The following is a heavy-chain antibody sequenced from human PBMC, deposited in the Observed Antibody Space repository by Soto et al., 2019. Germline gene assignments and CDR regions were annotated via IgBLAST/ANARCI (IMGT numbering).Heavy chain of an antibody. V-gene: IGHV4-39*02. D-gene: IGHD3-9*01. CDR1: GDSISKSGHY. Sequence: SETLSLTCTVSGDSISKSGHYWGWIRQPPGKALEWIGGIDYRGSTLYNPSLRSRITMSIDTSKKFFSLKLTSVSASDTALYYCTRLLTPYDTPRPSRFGPSGQRTLVTVSS. CDR2: IDYRGST. CDR3: TRLLTPYDTPRPSRFGP. J-gene: IGHJ5*02.